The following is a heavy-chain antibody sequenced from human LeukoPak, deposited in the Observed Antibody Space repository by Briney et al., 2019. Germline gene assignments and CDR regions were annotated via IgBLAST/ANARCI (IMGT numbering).Heavy chain of an antibody. CDR3: AGGVFYYTFGRTGWFDP. Sequence: PSGTLSLTCTVSGGSISGTNWWSWVRQPPGKGLEWIGEVYHSGSTNYNPSFKSRVTMSVDKSKNHFSLKLNSVTAADTGIYYCAGGVFYYTFGRTGWFDPWGQGALVTVSS. J-gene: IGHJ5*02. CDR2: VYHSGST. CDR1: GGSISGTNW. D-gene: IGHD3-3*01. V-gene: IGHV4-4*02.